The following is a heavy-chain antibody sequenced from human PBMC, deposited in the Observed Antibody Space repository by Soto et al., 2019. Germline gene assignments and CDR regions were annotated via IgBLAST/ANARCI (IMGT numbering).Heavy chain of an antibody. Sequence: GGSLRLSCAASGFTFSSFAMSWVRQAPWKGLEWVSAISGSGGSTYYADSVKGRFTISRDNSKNTLYLQMNSLRAEDTAVYYCAKDFSPGRIVVVPAAMGFDYWXQGTLVTVSS. J-gene: IGHJ4*02. CDR3: AKDFSPGRIVVVPAAMGFDY. V-gene: IGHV3-23*01. CDR1: GFTFSSFA. CDR2: ISGSGGST. D-gene: IGHD2-2*01.